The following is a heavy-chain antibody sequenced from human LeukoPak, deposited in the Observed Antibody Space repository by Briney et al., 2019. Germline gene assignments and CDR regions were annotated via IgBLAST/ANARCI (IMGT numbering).Heavy chain of an antibody. D-gene: IGHD1-20*01. J-gene: IGHJ5*02. V-gene: IGHV3-74*01. CDR3: ARDPYNWNSNWLDP. Sequence: PGGSLRLSCAASGFTFSSYWMHWVRRAPGKELVWVSRINIDGSSTSYADSVKGRFTISRDNAKNTLYLQMNSLRVEDTAVYYCARDPYNWNSNWLDPWGQGTLVTVSS. CDR2: INIDGSST. CDR1: GFTFSSYW.